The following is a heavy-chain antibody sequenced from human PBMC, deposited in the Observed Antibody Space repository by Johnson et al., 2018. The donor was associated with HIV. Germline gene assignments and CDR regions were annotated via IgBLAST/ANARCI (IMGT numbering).Heavy chain of an antibody. Sequence: VQLVESGGGVVQPGRSLRLSCAASGFTFSSYAMSWVRQAPGKGLEWVSYISSSGSNIYYADSVKGRFTISRDNSKRMLYLQMDILTGEDTACYYCATYNFWSSYAFDIWGQGTTVTVSS. D-gene: IGHD3-3*01. V-gene: IGHV3-23*04. CDR3: ATYNFWSSYAFDI. CDR2: ISSSGSNI. J-gene: IGHJ3*02. CDR1: GFTFSSYA.